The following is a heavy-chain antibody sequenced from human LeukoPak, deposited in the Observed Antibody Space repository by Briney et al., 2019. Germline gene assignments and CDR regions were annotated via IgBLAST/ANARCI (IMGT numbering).Heavy chain of an antibody. CDR2: INPNSGGA. Sequence: GASVTVSFKASVYTFTGYYMHWVRQAPGQGLEWMGWINPNSGGANYAQKFQGRVTMTRDTSISTAYMELSRLRSDDTAVYYCARGIRHSSRSNWGKGTMVTVSS. D-gene: IGHD6-13*01. J-gene: IGHJ3*01. CDR3: ARGIRHSSRSN. CDR1: VYTFTGYY. V-gene: IGHV1-2*02.